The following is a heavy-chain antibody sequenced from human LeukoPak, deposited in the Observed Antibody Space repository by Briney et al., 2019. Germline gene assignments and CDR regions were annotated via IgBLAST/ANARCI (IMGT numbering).Heavy chain of an antibody. D-gene: IGHD7-27*01. CDR2: ISYDGGSK. CDR3: AKDGGLWVSAHWGDS. CDR1: GFTFRSYG. J-gene: IGHJ4*02. Sequence: GGSLRLSCAASGFTFRSYGMHWVRQAPGKGLEWVAVISYDGGSKYYADSVKGRFTVSRDNSKNTLFLQMNSLRAEDTAVYYCAKDGGLWVSAHWGDSWGRGTLVTVSS. V-gene: IGHV3-30*18.